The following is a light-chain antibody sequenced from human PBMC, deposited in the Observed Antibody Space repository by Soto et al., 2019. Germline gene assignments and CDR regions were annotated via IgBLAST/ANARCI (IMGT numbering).Light chain of an antibody. J-gene: IGKJ4*01. CDR2: AAS. CDR1: QSISTY. V-gene: IGKV1-39*01. Sequence: DIQMTQSPSSLSASVGDRVTITCRASQSISTYLNWYQQKPGKAPNLLIYAASSLQSGVPSRFSASGSGTYFTLTISSLQPEDFATYYCQQSYITPPLTFGGGTKVEIK. CDR3: QQSYITPPLT.